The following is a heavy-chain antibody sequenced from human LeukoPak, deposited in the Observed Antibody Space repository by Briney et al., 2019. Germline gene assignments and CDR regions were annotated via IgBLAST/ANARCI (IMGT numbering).Heavy chain of an antibody. J-gene: IGHJ4*02. CDR3: ARHLSGTTAAHYFDF. V-gene: IGHV4-59*08. CDR1: GGSISSYY. Sequence: SETLSLTCTVSGGSISSYYWSWIRQPPGKGLEWIGYIYYSGSTNYNPSLKSRVTISVDTSKNQFSLKLSSVTAADSAVYHCARHLSGTTAAHYFDFWGQGTLVTVSS. D-gene: IGHD1-1*01. CDR2: IYYSGST.